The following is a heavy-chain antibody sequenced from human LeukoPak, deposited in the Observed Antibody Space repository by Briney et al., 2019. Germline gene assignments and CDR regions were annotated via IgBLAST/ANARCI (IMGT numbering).Heavy chain of an antibody. CDR1: GGTFSSYA. Sequence: ASVKVSCKASGGTFSSYAISWVRQAPGQGLEWMGGIIPIFGTANYAQKFQGRVTITADKSTSTAYMELSSLRSEDTGVYYCASSLDPKTFDYWGQGTLVTVSS. J-gene: IGHJ4*02. CDR3: ASSLDPKTFDY. CDR2: IIPIFGTA. D-gene: IGHD1-1*01. V-gene: IGHV1-69*06.